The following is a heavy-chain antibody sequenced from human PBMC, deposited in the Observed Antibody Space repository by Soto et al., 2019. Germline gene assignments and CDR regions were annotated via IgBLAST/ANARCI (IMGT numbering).Heavy chain of an antibody. CDR3: ARTPPGELLWFGELLNFDY. CDR1: GYTFTSYD. Sequence: ASVKVSCKASGYTFTSYDINWVRQATGQGLEWMGWMNPNSGNTGYAQKFQGRVTMTRNTSISTAYMELSSLRSEDTAVYYCARTPPGELLWFGELLNFDYWGQGTLVTVSS. V-gene: IGHV1-8*01. D-gene: IGHD3-10*01. CDR2: MNPNSGNT. J-gene: IGHJ4*02.